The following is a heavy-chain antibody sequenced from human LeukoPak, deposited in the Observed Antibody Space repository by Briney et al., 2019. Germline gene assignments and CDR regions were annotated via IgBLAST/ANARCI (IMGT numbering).Heavy chain of an antibody. Sequence: GGSLRLSCAAPGFTLSSYGMHWVRQAPGKGLEWVAVIWYDGSNKYYADSVKGRFTISRDNSKNTLYLQMNSLRAEDTAVYYCARGGFDVTLPTSNCTITSCYVGYFEYWGQGTLVTVSS. CDR3: ARGGFDVTLPTSNCTITSCYVGYFEY. D-gene: IGHD2-2*01. CDR1: GFTLSSYG. J-gene: IGHJ4*02. CDR2: IWYDGSNK. V-gene: IGHV3-33*01.